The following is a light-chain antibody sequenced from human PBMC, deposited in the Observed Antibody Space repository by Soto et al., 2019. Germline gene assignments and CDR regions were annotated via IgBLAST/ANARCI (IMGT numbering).Light chain of an antibody. Sequence: SYELTQPPSVSVAPGKTARITCGGNNIGTKSVHWYQQRPGQAPVLVIYYDSDRPSGIPERFSGSNSGNPATLTISRVEAGDEADYYCQVWDSGSDHVVFGGGTKLTVL. V-gene: IGLV3-21*04. CDR2: YDS. CDR3: QVWDSGSDHVV. J-gene: IGLJ3*02. CDR1: NIGTKS.